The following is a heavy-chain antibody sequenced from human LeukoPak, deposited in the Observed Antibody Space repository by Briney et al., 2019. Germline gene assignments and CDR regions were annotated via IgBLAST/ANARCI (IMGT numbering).Heavy chain of an antibody. D-gene: IGHD3-16*02. Sequence: GASVKVSCKASGYTFTGYYMHWVRQAPGQGLEWMGWINPNSGGTNYAQKFQGRVTMTRDTSISIAYMELSRLRSDDTAVYYCARGQGDVWGSYRYTGYFDYWGQGTLVTVSS. J-gene: IGHJ4*02. V-gene: IGHV1-2*02. CDR3: ARGQGDVWGSYRYTGYFDY. CDR1: GYTFTGYY. CDR2: INPNSGGT.